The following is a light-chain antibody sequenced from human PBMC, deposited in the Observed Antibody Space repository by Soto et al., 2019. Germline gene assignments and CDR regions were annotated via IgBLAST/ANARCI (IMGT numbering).Light chain of an antibody. V-gene: IGLV1-44*01. J-gene: IGLJ2*01. Sequence: QSVLTQPPSASGTPGQRVTISCSGSSSNIGSNTVNWYQQLPGTAPKLLIYSNNQRPSGVPDRFSGSKSGTSASLAISGLQSEDEADYYCAAWDASLNGVVFGGGTKGTVL. CDR1: SSNIGSNT. CDR3: AAWDASLNGVV. CDR2: SNN.